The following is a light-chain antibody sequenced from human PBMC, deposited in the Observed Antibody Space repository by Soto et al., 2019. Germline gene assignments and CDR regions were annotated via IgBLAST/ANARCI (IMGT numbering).Light chain of an antibody. Sequence: DIRMTQSPSTXXASVGDRVTXXXXASQSISXWLAWYQQKPGKAPKLLIYDASSLESGVPSRFSGSGSGTEFTLTISSLQPDDFATYYCQQYNSYSYTFGQGTKLEIK. V-gene: IGKV1-5*01. CDR3: QQYNSYSYT. J-gene: IGKJ2*01. CDR2: DAS. CDR1: QSISXW.